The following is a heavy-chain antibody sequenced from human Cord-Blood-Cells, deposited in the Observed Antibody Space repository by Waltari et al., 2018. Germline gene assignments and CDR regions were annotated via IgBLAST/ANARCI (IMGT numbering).Heavy chain of an antibody. D-gene: IGHD1-7*01. CDR3: ARRGGNWNYYFDY. CDR2: IYYSGST. V-gene: IGHV4-39*01. Sequence: QLQLQESGPGLVKPSETLSLTCTVSGGSISSSSYYWGWIRQPPGKGLEWIGSIYYSGSTYDNPSLRTRVTISVDTSKNQFSLKLSSVTAADTAVYYCARRGGNWNYYFDYWGQGTLVTVSS. J-gene: IGHJ4*02. CDR1: GGSISSSSYY.